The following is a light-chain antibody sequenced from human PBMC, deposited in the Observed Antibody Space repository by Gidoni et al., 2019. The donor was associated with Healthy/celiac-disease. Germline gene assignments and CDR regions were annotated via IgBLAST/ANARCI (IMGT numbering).Light chain of an antibody. Sequence: DIQMTQSPSSLSASVGDRVTITCRASQSISSYLNWYQQKPGKAPKLLIYAASSLQCGVPSRFSGSGSGTDFTLPISRLQPEDFATYYCQQSYSTPWTFGQGTKVEIK. V-gene: IGKV1-39*01. J-gene: IGKJ1*01. CDR3: QQSYSTPWT. CDR2: AAS. CDR1: QSISSY.